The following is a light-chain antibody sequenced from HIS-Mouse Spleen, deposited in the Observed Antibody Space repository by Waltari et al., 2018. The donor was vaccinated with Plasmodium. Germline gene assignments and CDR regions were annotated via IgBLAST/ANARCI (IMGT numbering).Light chain of an antibody. Sequence: EIVMTQSPATLSVSPGERATLSCRASQSVSSNLAWDQQKPGQAPRLLIYGASTRATGIPARFSGRGSGTEFTLTISSLQSEDFAVYYCQQYNNWSFTFGPGTKVDIK. CDR1: QSVSSN. J-gene: IGKJ3*01. CDR3: QQYNNWSFT. V-gene: IGKV3-15*01. CDR2: GAS.